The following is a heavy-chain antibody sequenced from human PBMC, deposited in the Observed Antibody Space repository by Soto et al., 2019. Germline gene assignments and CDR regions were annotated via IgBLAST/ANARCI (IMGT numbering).Heavy chain of an antibody. V-gene: IGHV3-7*03. J-gene: IGHJ4*02. D-gene: IGHD7-27*01. Sequence: PGGSLRLSCAASGFTLSNYWMTWVRQAPGKGLEWVANINKDGSQKNYVDSVKGRFTIARDNGQNSLSLQINSLGVEDTAVYYCVRELGLAYWGQRALVTVSS. CDR3: VRELGLAY. CDR2: INKDGSQK. CDR1: GFTLSNYW.